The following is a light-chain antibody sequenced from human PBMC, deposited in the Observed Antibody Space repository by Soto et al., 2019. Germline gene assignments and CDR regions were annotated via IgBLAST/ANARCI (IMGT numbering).Light chain of an antibody. CDR1: QSISSY. Sequence: VGDRVTITCRASQSISSYLNWYQQKPGKAPKLLIYKASTLKSGVPSRFSGSGSGTEFTLTISSLQPDDFATYYCQHYNSYSEAFGQGTKVDIK. J-gene: IGKJ1*01. CDR3: QHYNSYSEA. V-gene: IGKV1-5*03. CDR2: KAS.